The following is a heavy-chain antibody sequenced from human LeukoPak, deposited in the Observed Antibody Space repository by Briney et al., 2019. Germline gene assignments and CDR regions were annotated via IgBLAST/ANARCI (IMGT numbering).Heavy chain of an antibody. D-gene: IGHD5-12*01. V-gene: IGHV4-4*09. Sequence: PSETLSLTCTVSGGSISRYYWSWIRQPPGKGLEWVGYIYSSGTTKYNPSLKSRATISIDTSKSQLSLSLSSVSAADTAVYYCARQGGYASPFDYWGQGTLVTVSS. CDR1: GGSISRYY. J-gene: IGHJ4*02. CDR2: IYSSGTT. CDR3: ARQGGYASPFDY.